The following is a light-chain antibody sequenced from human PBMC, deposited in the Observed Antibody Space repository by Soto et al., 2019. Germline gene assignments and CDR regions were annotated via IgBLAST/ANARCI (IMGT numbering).Light chain of an antibody. J-gene: IGLJ3*02. CDR3: ASWDDGLSGWV. CDR1: RSNIGTNS. Sequence: QPVLTQPPSASATPGQRVIISCSGSRSNIGTNSVSWYQQVPGMAPKLLIYRHDQRPSGVPDRVSGSKSGTAASLAISAVQSEDEADYYCASWDDGLSGWVFGGGTKLTVL. V-gene: IGLV1-44*01. CDR2: RHD.